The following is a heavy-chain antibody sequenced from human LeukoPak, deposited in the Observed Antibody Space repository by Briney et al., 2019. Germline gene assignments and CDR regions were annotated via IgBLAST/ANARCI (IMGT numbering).Heavy chain of an antibody. V-gene: IGHV3-11*01. J-gene: IGHJ4*02. CDR3: ARAGDYGDH. CDR2: ISGTGRTI. CDR1: GFTFSDYY. Sequence: GGSLRLSCAASGFTFSDYYMSWIRQVPGKGLEWVSYISGTGRTIYYADTVKGRFTISRDTAKSSLYLQMNSLRAEDTAVYYCARAGDYGDHWGQGTLVTVSS.